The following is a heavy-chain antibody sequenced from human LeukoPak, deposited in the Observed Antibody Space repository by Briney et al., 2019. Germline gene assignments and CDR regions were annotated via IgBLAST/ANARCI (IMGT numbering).Heavy chain of an antibody. CDR2: ISSSSSYI. CDR3: ARAGEGLLAYSFDI. D-gene: IGHD1-26*01. J-gene: IGHJ3*02. Sequence: NPGGSLRLSCAASGFTFSSYSMNWVRQAPGKGLEWVSSISSSSSYIYYADSVKGRFTISRDNAKNSLYLQMNSLRAEDTAVYYCARAGEGLLAYSFDIWGQGTMVTVSS. CDR1: GFTFSSYS. V-gene: IGHV3-21*04.